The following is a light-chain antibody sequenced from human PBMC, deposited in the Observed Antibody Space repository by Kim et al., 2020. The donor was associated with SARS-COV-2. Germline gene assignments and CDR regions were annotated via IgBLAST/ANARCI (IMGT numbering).Light chain of an antibody. J-gene: IGKJ3*01. CDR2: AAS. CDR3: QKTYISPFT. Sequence: DIQMTQSPSSLSASVGDRVTITCRTSQNINSHLNWYHQKPGRAPKLLIYAASTVQGGVPSRFSGSGSETDFTLTISSLQPEDDATYVCQKTYISPFTFGPGTKVDIK. V-gene: IGKV1-39*01. CDR1: QNINSH.